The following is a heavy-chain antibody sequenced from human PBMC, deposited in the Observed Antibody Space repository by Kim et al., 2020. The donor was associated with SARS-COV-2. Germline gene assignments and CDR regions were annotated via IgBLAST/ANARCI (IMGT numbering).Heavy chain of an antibody. V-gene: IGHV3-21*01. J-gene: IGHJ4*02. CDR2: ISSSSSYI. Sequence: GGSLRLSCAASGFTFSSYSMNWVRQAPGKGLEWVSSISSSSSYIYYADSVKGRFTISRDNAKNSLYLQMNSLRAEDTAVYYCARDISGSYPPHFDYWGQGTLVTVSS. CDR1: GFTFSSYS. CDR3: ARDISGSYPPHFDY. D-gene: IGHD1-26*01.